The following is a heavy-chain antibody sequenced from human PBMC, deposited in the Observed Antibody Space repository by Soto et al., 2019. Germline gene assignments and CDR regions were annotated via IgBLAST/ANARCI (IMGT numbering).Heavy chain of an antibody. CDR3: ATTYGDYEGWFDP. D-gene: IGHD4-17*01. V-gene: IGHV4-39*01. Sequence: PSETLSLTCTVSGGSISSSSYYWGWIRQPPGKGLEWIGSIYYSGSTYYNPSLKSRVTISVDTSKNQFSLKLSSVTAADTAAYYCATTYGDYEGWFDPWGQGTLVTVSS. CDR1: GGSISSSSYY. CDR2: IYYSGST. J-gene: IGHJ5*02.